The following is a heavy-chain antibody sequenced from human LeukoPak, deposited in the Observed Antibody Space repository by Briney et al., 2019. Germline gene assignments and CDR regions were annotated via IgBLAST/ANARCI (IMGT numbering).Heavy chain of an antibody. CDR1: GGTFSSYA. J-gene: IGHJ4*02. D-gene: IGHD2-21*02. Sequence: SVKVSCKASGGTFSSYAISWVRQAPGQGLEWMGRIIPIFGTANYAQKFQGRVRITTDESTSTAYMELSSLRSEDTAVYYCARSLAYCGGDCYIFDYWGQGTLVTVSS. CDR2: IIPIFGTA. CDR3: ARSLAYCGGDCYIFDY. V-gene: IGHV1-69*05.